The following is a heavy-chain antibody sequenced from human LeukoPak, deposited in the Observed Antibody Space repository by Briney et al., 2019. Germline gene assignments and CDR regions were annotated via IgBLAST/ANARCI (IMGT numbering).Heavy chain of an antibody. Sequence: SETLSLTCAVFGGSISSGGYSWSWIRQPPGKGLEWIGYIYHSGSTYYNPSLKSRVTISVDRSKNQFSLKLSSVTAADTAVYYCARDSSGYIDYWGQGTLVTVSS. D-gene: IGHD3-22*01. V-gene: IGHV4-30-2*01. CDR3: ARDSSGYIDY. CDR1: GGSISSGGYS. CDR2: IYHSGST. J-gene: IGHJ4*02.